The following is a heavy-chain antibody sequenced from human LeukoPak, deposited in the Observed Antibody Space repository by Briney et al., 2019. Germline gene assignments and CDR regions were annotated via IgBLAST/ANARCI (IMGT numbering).Heavy chain of an antibody. CDR2: IIPIFGAA. V-gene: IGHV1-69*05. D-gene: IGHD3-22*01. J-gene: IGHJ5*02. Sequence: SVQVSCKAPGGTFSSYAISWVRQAPGQGLEWMGGIIPIFGAANYAQKFQGRVTITTDESTSTAYMELSSLRSEDTAVYYCARGRYYYDSSGYYYDNWFDPWGQGTLVTVSS. CDR1: GGTFSSYA. CDR3: ARGRYYYDSSGYYYDNWFDP.